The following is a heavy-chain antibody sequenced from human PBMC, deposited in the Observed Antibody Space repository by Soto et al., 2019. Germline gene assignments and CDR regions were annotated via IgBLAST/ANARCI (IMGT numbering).Heavy chain of an antibody. Sequence: SETLSLTCTVSGGSISSGGYYWSWVRQHPGEGLEWIGYIYYSGSTYYNPSLKSRVTISVDTSKNQFSLKLSSVTAADTAVYYCARDSSGYSYIDYWGQGTQVTVSS. CDR3: ARDSSGYSYIDY. V-gene: IGHV4-31*03. D-gene: IGHD3-22*01. CDR2: IYYSGST. J-gene: IGHJ4*02. CDR1: GGSISSGGYY.